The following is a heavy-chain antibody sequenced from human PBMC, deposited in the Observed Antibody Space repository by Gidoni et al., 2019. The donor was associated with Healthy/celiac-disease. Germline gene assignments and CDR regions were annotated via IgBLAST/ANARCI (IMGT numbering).Heavy chain of an antibody. Sequence: EVQLVESGGGLVKPGGSLRLSWAASGFTFSSYSMNWVRQAPGNGLEWVPSISSSGSYIYYADSVKGRFTTSRDNAKNSLYLQMNSLGAEDTAVYYCARVAIFGSERWFDPWGQGTLVTVSS. CDR3: ARVAIFGSERWFDP. D-gene: IGHD3-3*01. CDR1: GFTFSSYS. V-gene: IGHV3-21*01. CDR2: ISSSGSYI. J-gene: IGHJ5*02.